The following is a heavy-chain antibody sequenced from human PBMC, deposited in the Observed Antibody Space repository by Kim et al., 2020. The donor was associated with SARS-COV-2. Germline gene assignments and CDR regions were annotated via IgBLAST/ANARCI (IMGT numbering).Heavy chain of an antibody. D-gene: IGHD6-13*01. Sequence: GGSLRLSCAASGFTFSSYDMHWVRQATGKGLEWVSAIGTAGDTYYPGSVKGRFTISRENAKNSLYLQMNSLRAGDTAVYYCARESNSSPRPGGVPYYFDYWGQGTLVTVSS. V-gene: IGHV3-13*01. CDR3: ARESNSSPRPGGVPYYFDY. CDR2: IGTAGDT. J-gene: IGHJ4*02. CDR1: GFTFSSYD.